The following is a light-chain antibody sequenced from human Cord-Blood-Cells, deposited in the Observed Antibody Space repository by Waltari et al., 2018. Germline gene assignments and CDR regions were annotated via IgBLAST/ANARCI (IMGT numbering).Light chain of an antibody. CDR1: QGIRSY. CDR2: AAS. V-gene: IGKV1-8*01. J-gene: IGKJ3*01. Sequence: IRMTQSPSALSASTGDRVTITCRASQGIRSYLAWYQQKPGKAPKLLIYAASTLQSGVPSRFSGSGSGTDFTLTISCLQSEDFATYYCQQYYSYPFLFGPGTKVDIK. CDR3: QQYYSYPFL.